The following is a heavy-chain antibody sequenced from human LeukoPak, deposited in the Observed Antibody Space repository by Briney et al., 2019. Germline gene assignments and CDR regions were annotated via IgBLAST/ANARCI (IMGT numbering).Heavy chain of an antibody. CDR1: GGSIRNHH. CDR2: VFFTEGT. CDR3: ARELYHFDR. J-gene: IGHJ4*02. Sequence: SGTLSLTCSVSGGSIRNHHWTWVRQSPGKGLEWIGHVFFTEGTNYSPSLRGQITISADRSKNQIYLKLGSVTAADTAVYYCARELYHFDRWGQGAVVTVSS. D-gene: IGHD2-8*01. V-gene: IGHV4-59*11.